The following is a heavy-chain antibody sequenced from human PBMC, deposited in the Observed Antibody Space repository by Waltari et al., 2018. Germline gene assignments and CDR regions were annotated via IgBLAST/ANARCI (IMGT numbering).Heavy chain of an antibody. J-gene: IGHJ4*02. CDR2: ISGSGGNT. CDR3: ASFGTRGGNSVDY. D-gene: IGHD2-21*02. Sequence: EVQLVESGGGLVQPGGSLRLSCAASGFTFSNYAMSWVRQAPGKGLEWVSAISGSGGNTYYADSVKGRFTISRDNSKNTVYLQMNSLRAEDTAVYYCASFGTRGGNSVDYWGQGTLVTVSS. CDR1: GFTFSNYA. V-gene: IGHV3-23*04.